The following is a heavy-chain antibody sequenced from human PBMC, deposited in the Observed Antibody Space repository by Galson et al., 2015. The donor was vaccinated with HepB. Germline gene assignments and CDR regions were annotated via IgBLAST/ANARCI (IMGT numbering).Heavy chain of an antibody. CDR3: ARADPSYLGMDV. CDR2: IYHRGSN. Sequence: LSLTCAVSGGSISSGGYSWSWIRQPPGKGLEWIGYIYHRGSNYYNPSLKSRVTISVDRSKNQFSLKLSSVTAADTAVYYCARADPSYLGMDVWGQGTTVTVSS. V-gene: IGHV4-30-2*01. J-gene: IGHJ6*02. D-gene: IGHD1-26*01. CDR1: GGSISSGGYS.